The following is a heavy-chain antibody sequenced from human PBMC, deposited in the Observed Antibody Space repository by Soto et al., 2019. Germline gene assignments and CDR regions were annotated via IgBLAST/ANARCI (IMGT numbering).Heavy chain of an antibody. Sequence: PGESLKISCKGSVYSFTSYWIGWVRQIPGKGLEWMGIIYPGDSDTRYSPSFQGQATISADNSISTAYLQCSSLKASDTAMYYCATSVSPHYYGMDVWGQGTTVTVSS. CDR3: ATSVSPHYYGMDV. CDR2: IYPGDSDT. CDR1: VYSFTSYW. V-gene: IGHV5-51*01. D-gene: IGHD2-8*01. J-gene: IGHJ6*02.